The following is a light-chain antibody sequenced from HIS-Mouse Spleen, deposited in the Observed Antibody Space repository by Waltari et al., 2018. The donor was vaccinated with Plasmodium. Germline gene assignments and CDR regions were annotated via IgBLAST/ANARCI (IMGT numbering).Light chain of an antibody. CDR1: QGVSSN. V-gene: IGKV3-15*01. CDR2: GAS. CDR3: QQYNSWSFT. Sequence: EIVMTQSPATLSVSPGERATLLCRASQGVSSNLAWYQQKPGQAPRLLIYGASTRATGIPARFSGSGSGTEFTLTISSLQSEDFAVYYCQQYNSWSFTFGPGTKVDIK. J-gene: IGKJ3*01.